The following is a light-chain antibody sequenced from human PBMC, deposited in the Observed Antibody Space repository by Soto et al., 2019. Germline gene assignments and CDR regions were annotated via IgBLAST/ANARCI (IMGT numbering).Light chain of an antibody. Sequence: QSVLTQPPSVSGAPGQRVTISCTGSSSNIGAGYDVHWYQQLPGTAPKLLIYGNSNRPSGVPDRFSGSKSGTSASLAITGLQAEDEADYYCQSYDSSLDYVLGNGTKLTVL. CDR2: GNS. J-gene: IGLJ1*01. CDR1: SSNIGAGYD. V-gene: IGLV1-40*01. CDR3: QSYDSSLDYV.